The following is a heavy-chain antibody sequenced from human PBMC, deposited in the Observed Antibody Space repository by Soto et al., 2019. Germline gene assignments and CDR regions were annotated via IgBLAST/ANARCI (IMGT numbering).Heavy chain of an antibody. J-gene: IGHJ6*02. CDR1: GYTFTSYG. V-gene: IGHV1-18*04. D-gene: IGHD5-12*01. CDR3: ARVGEGYNWLGYYYYGLDV. CDR2: ISAYNGNT. Sequence: QVQLVQSGAEVKKPGASVKVSCKASGYTFTSYGISWVRQAPGQGLEWMGWISAYNGNTNYAQKLQGRVTMTTDKSTSTAYMELRSLRSDDTAVYYCARVGEGYNWLGYYYYGLDVWGQGTTVTVSS.